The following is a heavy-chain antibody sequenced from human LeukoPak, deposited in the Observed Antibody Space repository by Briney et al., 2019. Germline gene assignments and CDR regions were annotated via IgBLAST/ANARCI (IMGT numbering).Heavy chain of an antibody. V-gene: IGHV1-18*01. CDR3: ARVVGLDVQLENPNENWFDP. J-gene: IGHJ5*02. CDR2: ISAYNGNT. CDR1: GYTFTSYG. Sequence: RASVKVSCKASGYTFTSYGISWVRQAPGQGLEWMGWISAYNGNTNYAQKLQGRVTMTTDTSTSTAYMELRSLRSDDTAVYYCARVVGLDVQLENPNENWFDPWGQGTLVTVSS. D-gene: IGHD1-1*01.